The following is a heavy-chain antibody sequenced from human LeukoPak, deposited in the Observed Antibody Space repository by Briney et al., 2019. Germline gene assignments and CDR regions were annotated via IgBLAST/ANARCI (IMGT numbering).Heavy chain of an antibody. CDR1: GYSFTSYW. CDR3: ARQAIRGYSGYDPLDY. J-gene: IGHJ4*02. CDR2: IYPGDSDT. Sequence: PGESLKISCKGSGYSFTSYWIGWVRQMPGKGLEWMGIIYPGDSDTRYSPSFQGQVTISADKSISTAYLQWSSLKASDTAMYYCARQAIRGYSGYDPLDYWGQGTLVTVSS. V-gene: IGHV5-51*01. D-gene: IGHD5-12*01.